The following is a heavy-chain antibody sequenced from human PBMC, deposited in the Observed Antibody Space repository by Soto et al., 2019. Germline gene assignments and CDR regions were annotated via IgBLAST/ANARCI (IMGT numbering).Heavy chain of an antibody. D-gene: IGHD3-22*01. Sequence: QVQLVQSGAEVKKPGSSVKVSCKASGGTFSSYAISWVRQAPGQGLEWMGGIIPIFGTANYAQKFQGRVTITADESTSTDYMELSSLRSEDTAVYYCAVIVQPRYYYGMDVGGQGTTVTVSS. CDR3: AVIVQPRYYYGMDV. J-gene: IGHJ6*02. CDR1: GGTFSSYA. V-gene: IGHV1-69*12. CDR2: IIPIFGTA.